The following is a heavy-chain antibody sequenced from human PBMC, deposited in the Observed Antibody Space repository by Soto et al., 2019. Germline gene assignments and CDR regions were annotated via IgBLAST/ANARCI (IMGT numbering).Heavy chain of an antibody. CDR2: ISGSGGST. Sequence: PGGSLRLSCAASGFTFSSYAMSWVRKAPGKGLEWVSAISGSGGSTYYADSVKGRFTISRDNSKNTLYLQMNSLRAEDTAVYYCAKDDVYYYGMDVWGQGTTVTVSS. CDR1: GFTFSSYA. V-gene: IGHV3-23*01. J-gene: IGHJ6*02. D-gene: IGHD3-16*01. CDR3: AKDDVYYYGMDV.